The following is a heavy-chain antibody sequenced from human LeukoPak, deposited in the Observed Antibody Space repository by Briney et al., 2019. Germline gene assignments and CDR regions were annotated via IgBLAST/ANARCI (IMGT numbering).Heavy chain of an antibody. CDR1: GYTFTGYY. J-gene: IGHJ4*02. CDR3: ARVSVAGTPDRDYFDY. CDR2: INPSSGDT. Sequence: ASVTLSCKASGYTFTGYYLHWVRQAPGQGLEWMGRINPSSGDTNYAQKSQGRVTMTRDTSISTAYLELSTLTSDDTAVYFCARVSVAGTPDRDYFDYWGQGNPVPLYS. V-gene: IGHV1-2*02. D-gene: IGHD6-19*01.